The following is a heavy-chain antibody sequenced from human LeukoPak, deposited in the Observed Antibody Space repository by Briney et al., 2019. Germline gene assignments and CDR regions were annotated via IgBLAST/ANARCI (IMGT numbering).Heavy chain of an antibody. CDR1: VGSISSSRYY. CDR3: ARHMGRWLRLSFSC. D-gene: IGHD5-24*01. CDR2: IYYSGST. V-gene: IGHV4-39*01. Sequence: PAETLTLTCTVSVGSISSSRYYWRWIRQPPGKGLEWIGSIYYSGSTYYSPSLKSQVTITIDTSKNQFSLKLSSVTAADTAVYYCARHMGRWLRLSFSCWGQGTLVTVSS. J-gene: IGHJ4*02.